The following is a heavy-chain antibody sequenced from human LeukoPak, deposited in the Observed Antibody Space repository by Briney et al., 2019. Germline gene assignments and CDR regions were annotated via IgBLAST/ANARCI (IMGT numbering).Heavy chain of an antibody. J-gene: IGHJ4*02. CDR1: GFTFSGYA. CDR2: ISGSGAST. V-gene: IGHV3-23*01. CDR3: AKTNLGYCSGGSCYVDC. Sequence: QPGGSLRLSCAASGFTFSGYAMSWVRQAPGKGLEWVSVISGSGASTYYADSVRGRFTISRDNSKNTLYLQMNSLRAEDTAVYYCAKTNLGYCSGGSCYVDCWGQGTLVTVSS. D-gene: IGHD2-15*01.